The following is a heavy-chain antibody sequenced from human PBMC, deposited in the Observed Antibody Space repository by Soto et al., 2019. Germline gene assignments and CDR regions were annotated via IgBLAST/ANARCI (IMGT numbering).Heavy chain of an antibody. Sequence: SETLSLTCTVSGASFSPNYWAWIRQPPGKGLEWIGYIYYAGSTRYNPSLRSRVTMSIDTSQEQFSLRLSSVTATDTAVYYCARDYGDYFDYWGQGTPVTVSS. CDR2: IYYAGST. D-gene: IGHD4-17*01. V-gene: IGHV4-59*12. CDR3: ARDYGDYFDY. CDR1: GASFSPNY. J-gene: IGHJ4*02.